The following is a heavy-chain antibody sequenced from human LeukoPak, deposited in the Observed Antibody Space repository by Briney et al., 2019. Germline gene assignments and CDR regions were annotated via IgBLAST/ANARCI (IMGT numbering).Heavy chain of an antibody. J-gene: IGHJ4*02. Sequence: GGSLRLSCAASGFTFSSYAMSWVRQAPGKGLEWVSAISGSGGSTYYADSVKGRFTISRDNSKNTLYLQMNSLRAEDTAVYYCAKVLGYCTNGVCYPLDYYFDYWGQGTLVTVSS. CDR3: AKVLGYCTNGVCYPLDYYFDY. V-gene: IGHV3-23*01. CDR1: GFTFSSYA. D-gene: IGHD2-8*01. CDR2: ISGSGGST.